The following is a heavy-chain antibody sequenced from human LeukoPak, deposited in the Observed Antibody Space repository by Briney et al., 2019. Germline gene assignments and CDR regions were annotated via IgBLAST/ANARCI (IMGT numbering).Heavy chain of an antibody. CDR3: XXXXXXXXXXXDSSSLGAFDI. J-gene: IGHJ3*02. D-gene: IGHD3-22*01. Sequence: SETLSLTCTVSGGSISSGSYYWSWIRQPAGKGLEWIGRIYTSGSTNYNPSLKSRVTISVDTSKNQFSLKLSSVTAATPAVYXXXXXXXXXXXXXDSSSLGAFDIWGQGTMVTVSS. CDR2: IYTSGST. CDR1: GGSISSGSYY. V-gene: IGHV4-61*02.